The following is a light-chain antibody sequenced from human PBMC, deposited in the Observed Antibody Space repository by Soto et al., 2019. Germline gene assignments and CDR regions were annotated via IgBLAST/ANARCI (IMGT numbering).Light chain of an antibody. CDR3: MQGTHWPVT. CDR2: KVS. Sequence: DVVMTQSPLSLSVTLGQPASISCRSSQSLVYSDGNTYLNWFQQRPGQSPRRLISKVSNRDSGVPDRFSGSGSGTDFTLQISRVEADDVGVYYCMQGTHWPVTFGQGTKLEIK. CDR1: QSLVYSDGNTY. V-gene: IGKV2-30*01. J-gene: IGKJ2*01.